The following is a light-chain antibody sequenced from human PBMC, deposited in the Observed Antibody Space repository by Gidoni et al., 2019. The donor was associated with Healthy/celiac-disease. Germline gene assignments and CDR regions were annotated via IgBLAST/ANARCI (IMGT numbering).Light chain of an antibody. V-gene: IGKV1-5*03. CDR3: QQYNSYPLP. Sequence: DIQMTQSPSTLSASVGDRVTITCRASQSISNWLAWYQQKPGKAPKLLIYKASSLESGVPSRFSGSGSGTEFTLTISSLQPGDFATYYCQQYNSYPLPFGVGTKVEIK. CDR1: QSISNW. CDR2: KAS. J-gene: IGKJ4*01.